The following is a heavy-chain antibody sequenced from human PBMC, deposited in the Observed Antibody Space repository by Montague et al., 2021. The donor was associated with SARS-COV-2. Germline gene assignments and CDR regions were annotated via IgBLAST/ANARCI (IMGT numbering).Heavy chain of an antibody. CDR3: VRDPAPSGSGTFYDY. CDR2: INHSGST. V-gene: IGHV4-34*01. Sequence: SQTLSLTCAVYGGSFSGYYWSWIRQPPGKGLEWIGEINHSGSTNYNPSLKSRVTISVDTSKNQFSLRLSTVTAADTAIYYCVRDPAPSGSGTFYDYWGQGTLVAVSS. D-gene: IGHD1-26*01. J-gene: IGHJ4*02. CDR1: GGSFSGYY.